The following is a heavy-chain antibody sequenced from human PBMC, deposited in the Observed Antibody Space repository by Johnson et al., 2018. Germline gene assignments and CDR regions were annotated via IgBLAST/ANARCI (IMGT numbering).Heavy chain of an antibody. CDR3: ARAGYCTTTSCLYYYGMDV. V-gene: IGHV1-69*12. CDR1: GGTFSSYA. D-gene: IGHD2-2*01. Sequence: QVQLVQSGAEVKKPGSSXKVSCKASGGTFSSYAISWVRQAPGQGLEWMGGIIPIFGTANYAQKFQGRVTITADEFTSTAYMELSSLRSEDTAVYYCARAGYCTTTSCLYYYGMDVWGQGTTVTVSS. CDR2: IIPIFGTA. J-gene: IGHJ6*02.